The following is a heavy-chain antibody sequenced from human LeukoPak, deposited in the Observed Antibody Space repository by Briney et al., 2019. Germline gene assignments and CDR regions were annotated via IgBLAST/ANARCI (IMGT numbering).Heavy chain of an antibody. Sequence: GGSLRLSCAASGFTFSGFSMHWIRQALGRGLEYVSAINGNGDKTFYTDSVRGRFTIFRDNSKNTLFLQMGSLRGEDTALYFCARIGMENFYDLWGQGTLVTVSS. J-gene: IGHJ5*02. CDR3: ARIGMENFYDL. V-gene: IGHV3-64*02. CDR2: INGNGDKT. CDR1: GFTFSGFS. D-gene: IGHD2/OR15-2a*01.